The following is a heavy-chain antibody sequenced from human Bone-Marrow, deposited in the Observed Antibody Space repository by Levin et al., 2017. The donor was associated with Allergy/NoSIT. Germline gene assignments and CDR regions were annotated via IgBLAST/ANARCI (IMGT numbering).Heavy chain of an antibody. CDR3: TRDGGRAYDMDV. J-gene: IGHJ6*02. V-gene: IGHV3-48*02. D-gene: IGHD2-15*01. CDR2: TSKSHGLI. Sequence: GGSLRLSCAASGFTLSDYSMNWVRQASGKGLEWVSYTSKSHGLIYYADSAKGRFTISRDNAKNSLYLQLNSLRDEDTAVYYCTRDGGRAYDMDVWGQGTTVTVSS. CDR1: GFTLSDYS.